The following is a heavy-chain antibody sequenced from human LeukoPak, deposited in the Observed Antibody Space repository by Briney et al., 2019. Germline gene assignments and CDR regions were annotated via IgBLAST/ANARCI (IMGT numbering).Heavy chain of an antibody. V-gene: IGHV1-24*01. J-gene: IGHJ5*02. D-gene: IGHD7-27*01. CDR1: GYTLTELS. Sequence: ASVKVSCKVSGYTLTELSMHWVRQAPGKGLEWMGGFDPEDGETIYAQKFQGRVTMTEDTSTDTAYMELSSLRSEDTAVYYCARDFAWGSGGAPIDDNWLDPWGQGILVTVSS. CDR3: ARDFAWGSGGAPIDDNWLDP. CDR2: FDPEDGET.